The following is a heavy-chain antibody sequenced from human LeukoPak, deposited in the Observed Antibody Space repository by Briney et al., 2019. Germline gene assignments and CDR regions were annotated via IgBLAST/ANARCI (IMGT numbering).Heavy chain of an antibody. D-gene: IGHD5-12*01. V-gene: IGHV3-13*04. CDR2: IDTTGET. J-gene: IGHJ2*01. CDR1: GFTFSSYD. CDR3: ARATLGFDL. Sequence: PGGSLRLSCAVSGFTFSSYDMHWVRQPTGKGLEWVSGIDTTGETYTPGSVKGRFTISRAKSSLYLQMNSLRAGDTAVYYCARATLGFDLWGRGTLVTVSS.